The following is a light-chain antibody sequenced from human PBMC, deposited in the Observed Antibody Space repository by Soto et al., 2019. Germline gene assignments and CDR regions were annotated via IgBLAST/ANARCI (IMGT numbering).Light chain of an antibody. J-gene: IGKJ4*01. V-gene: IGKV3-20*01. Sequence: EIVLTQSPGTLSLSLGERATLSCRASQSVSSGYLAWYQQKPGQAPRLLIYGASSRATGIPDRFSGSGSGADFTLTISRLEPEDFAVYYCQQYGSSRLTFGGGTKVDIK. CDR2: GAS. CDR1: QSVSSGY. CDR3: QQYGSSRLT.